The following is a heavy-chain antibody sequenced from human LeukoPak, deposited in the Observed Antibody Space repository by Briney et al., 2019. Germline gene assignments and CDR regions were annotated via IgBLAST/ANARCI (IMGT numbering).Heavy chain of an antibody. CDR3: ARHSSSSLLYYYYYGMTS. Sequence: SETLSLTCTVSGGSISSYYWSWIRQPPGKGLEWIGYIYYSGSTNYNPSLKSRVTISVDTSKNQFSLKLSSVTAADTAVYYCARHSSSSLLYYYYYGMTSGAKGPRSPSP. D-gene: IGHD6-6*01. V-gene: IGHV4-59*08. CDR2: IYYSGST. J-gene: IGHJ6*02. CDR1: GGSISSYY.